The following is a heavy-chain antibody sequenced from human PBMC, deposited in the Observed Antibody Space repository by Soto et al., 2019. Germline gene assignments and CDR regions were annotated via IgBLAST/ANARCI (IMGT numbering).Heavy chain of an antibody. D-gene: IGHD3-10*01. J-gene: IGHJ4*02. CDR2: IYYSGST. Sequence: PAETLSLTCTASGVSIGSYCWSWVRQPPGKGLEWIGYIYYSGSTNYNPSLKSRVTISVDTSKNQSALKLSSVPAADTAVYYCARAGRVLVLDYWGQGTLVTVSS. CDR3: ARAGRVLVLDY. CDR1: GVSIGSYC. V-gene: IGHV4-59*01.